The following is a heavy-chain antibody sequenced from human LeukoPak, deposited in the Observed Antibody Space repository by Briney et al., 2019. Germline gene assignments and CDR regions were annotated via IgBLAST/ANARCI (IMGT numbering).Heavy chain of an antibody. CDR2: INPNSGGT. J-gene: IGHJ5*02. CDR1: GYTFTGYY. CDR3: ATYGSGSYYNVSWFDP. Sequence: ASVKVSCKASGYTFTGYYMHWVRQAPGQGLEWMGWINPNSGGTNYAQKFQGRVTMTRDTSISTAYMELSRLRSDDTAVYYCATYGSGSYYNVSWFDPWGQGTLVTVSS. D-gene: IGHD3-10*01. V-gene: IGHV1-2*02.